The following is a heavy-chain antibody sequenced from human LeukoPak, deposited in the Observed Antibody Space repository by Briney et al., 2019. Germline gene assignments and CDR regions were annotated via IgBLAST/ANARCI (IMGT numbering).Heavy chain of an antibody. CDR1: GYTFTSSG. CDR3: ARVPLPSPFVDY. V-gene: IGHV1-18*01. CDR2: ISAYNGNT. D-gene: IGHD6-6*01. Sequence: GASVKVSCKASGYTFTSSGIIWVRQAPGQGLEWMGWISAYNGNTNYAQKLQGRVTMTTDTSTSTAYMELRRLRSDDTAVYYCARVPLPSPFVDYWGQGTLVTVSS. J-gene: IGHJ4*02.